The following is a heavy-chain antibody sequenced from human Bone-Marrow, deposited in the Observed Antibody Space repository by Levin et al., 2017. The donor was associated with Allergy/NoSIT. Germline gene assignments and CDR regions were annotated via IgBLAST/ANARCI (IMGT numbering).Heavy chain of an antibody. CDR3: ARDHRQGYSYGIDAFDI. CDR1: GYTFTGYY. V-gene: IGHV1-2*04. J-gene: IGHJ3*02. D-gene: IGHD5-18*01. CDR2: INPNSGGT. Sequence: RASVKVSCKASGYTFTGYYMHWVRQAPGQGLEWMGWINPNSGGTNYAQKFQGWVTMTRDTSISTAYMELSRLRSDDTAVYYCARDHRQGYSYGIDAFDIWGQGTMVTVSS.